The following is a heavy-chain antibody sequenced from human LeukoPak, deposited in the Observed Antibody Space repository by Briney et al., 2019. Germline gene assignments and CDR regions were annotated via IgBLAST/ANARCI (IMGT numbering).Heavy chain of an antibody. Sequence: PGGSLRLSCAASGFTLSTYAIHWVRQAPGKGLEWVAVISYDGSNKNYADSVKGRFTISRDNSKNTLYLQMISLRTEDTAVYYCAKDPRRYSRTGGYFDYWGQGTLLTVSS. CDR3: AKDPRRYSRTGGYFDY. CDR2: ISYDGSNK. D-gene: IGHD6-13*01. J-gene: IGHJ4*02. CDR1: GFTLSTYA. V-gene: IGHV3-30*04.